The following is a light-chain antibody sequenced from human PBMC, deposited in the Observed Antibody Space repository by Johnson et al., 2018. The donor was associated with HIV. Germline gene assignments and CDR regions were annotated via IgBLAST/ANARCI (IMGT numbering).Light chain of an antibody. J-gene: IGLJ1*01. CDR2: RSN. V-gene: IGLV1-44*01. CDR3: AAWDDSLNGLV. Sequence: QSVLTQSPSVSAAPGQKVTISCSGSSSNIGSNTVNWYQQLPGTAPKLLIYRSNQRPSGVPDRFSGSKSGTSASLAISGLQAEDEADYYCAAWDDSLNGLVFGTGTKVTV. CDR1: SSNIGSNT.